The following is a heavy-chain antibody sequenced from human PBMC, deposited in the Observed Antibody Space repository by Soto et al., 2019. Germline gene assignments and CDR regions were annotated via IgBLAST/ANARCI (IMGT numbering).Heavy chain of an antibody. CDR1: GFTFSSYA. CDR3: AKDRSGPRVVPDGGLDD. V-gene: IGHV3-23*01. Sequence: GGSLRLSCAASGFTFSSYAMSWVRQAPGKGLEWVSAISGSGGSTYYADSVKGRFTISRDNSKNTLYLQMNSLRAEDTAVYYCAKDRSGPRVVPDGGLDDWGQGTLVTVAS. J-gene: IGHJ4*02. D-gene: IGHD2-2*01. CDR2: ISGSGGST.